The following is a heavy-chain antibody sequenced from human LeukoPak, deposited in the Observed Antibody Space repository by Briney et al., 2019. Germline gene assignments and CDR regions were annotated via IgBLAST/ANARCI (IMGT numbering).Heavy chain of an antibody. V-gene: IGHV3-23*01. CDR1: GFTFSSYA. J-gene: IGHJ3*02. Sequence: GGSLRLPCAASGFTFSSYAMSWVRQAPGKGLECVSVISGSGGSTYYADSVKGRFTISRDNSKNTLYLQVNSLRAEDTALYYCAKILGVTFDAFDIWGQGTMVTVSS. CDR3: AKILGVTFDAFDI. CDR2: ISGSGGST. D-gene: IGHD2-21*02.